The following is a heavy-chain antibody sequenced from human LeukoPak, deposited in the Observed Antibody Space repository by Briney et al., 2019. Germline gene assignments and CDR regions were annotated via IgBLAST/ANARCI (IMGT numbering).Heavy chain of an antibody. CDR1: GIPFSDYY. CDR3: AAGTAADF. CDR2: ISSSSSYS. Sequence: GGSLRLSCIVSGIPFSDYYMNWIREAPGKGLEWISYISSSSSYSDYADSVKGRFTISRDNAKSALYLQLNSLRLEDTAVYYCAAGTAADFWGQGTLVTVSS. V-gene: IGHV3-11*03. D-gene: IGHD6-13*01. J-gene: IGHJ4*02.